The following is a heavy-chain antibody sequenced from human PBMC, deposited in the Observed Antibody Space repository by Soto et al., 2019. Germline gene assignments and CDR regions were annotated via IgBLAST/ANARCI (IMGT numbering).Heavy chain of an antibody. CDR3: ASAAVTGTAGLDF. CDR1: GYTFSGFY. Sequence: ASVKVSCKASGYTFSGFYMHWVRQAPGQGLEWMGWIDPNSGGTKSAEKFQGRVTMTRDTSISTAYMELSRLTSDDTAVYYCASAAVTGTAGLDFWGQGTQVTVSS. D-gene: IGHD6-19*01. V-gene: IGHV1-2*02. J-gene: IGHJ4*02. CDR2: IDPNSGGT.